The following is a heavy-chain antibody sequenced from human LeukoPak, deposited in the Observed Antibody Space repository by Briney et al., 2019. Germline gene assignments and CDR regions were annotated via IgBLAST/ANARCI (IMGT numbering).Heavy chain of an antibody. CDR2: ISSSSSYI. J-gene: IGHJ3*02. CDR1: GFTFSSYS. CDR3: ASAIYCSSTSCSEGNDAFDI. Sequence: GGSLRLSCAASGFTFSSYSMTWVRQAPGKGLEWVSSISSSSSYIYYADSVKGRFTISRDNAKNSLYLQMNSLRAEDTAVYYCASAIYCSSTSCSEGNDAFDIWGQGTMVTVSS. V-gene: IGHV3-21*01. D-gene: IGHD2-2*01.